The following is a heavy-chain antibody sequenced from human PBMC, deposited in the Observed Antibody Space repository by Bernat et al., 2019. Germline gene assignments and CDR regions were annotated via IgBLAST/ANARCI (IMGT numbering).Heavy chain of an antibody. CDR1: GGTFSSYA. Sequence: QVQLVQSGAEVKKPGSSVKVSCKASGGTFSSYAISWVRQAPGQGLEWMGGIIPLFGTANYAQKLQGRVTITADECTSTAYMELSSMRSEETTVYYCARVYPNGSGSYGRTSYYYYYYMDVWGKGTTVTVSS. V-gene: IGHV1-69*01. CDR3: ARVYPNGSGSYGRTSYYYYYYMDV. D-gene: IGHD3-10*01. CDR2: IIPLFGTA. J-gene: IGHJ6*03.